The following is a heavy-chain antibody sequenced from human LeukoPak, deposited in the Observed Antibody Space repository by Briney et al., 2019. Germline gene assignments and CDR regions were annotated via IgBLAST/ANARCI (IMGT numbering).Heavy chain of an antibody. CDR2: IYSGGST. J-gene: IGHJ4*02. CDR1: GFTVSSNY. D-gene: IGHD6-19*01. CDR3: ARHSAGAVAGHPCDY. Sequence: GGSLRLSCAASGFTVSSNYMSWVRQAPGKGLEWVSVIYSGGSTYYAASVKGRFTISRDNSKSTLYLQMNSLRAADTALSYCARHSAGAVAGHPCDYWGQGDLVTVSS. V-gene: IGHV3-53*01.